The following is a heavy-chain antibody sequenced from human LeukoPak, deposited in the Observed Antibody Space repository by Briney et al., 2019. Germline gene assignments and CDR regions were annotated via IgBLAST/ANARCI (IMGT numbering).Heavy chain of an antibody. CDR2: INHSGST. D-gene: IGHD2-15*01. CDR1: GGSFSGYY. V-gene: IGHV4-34*01. Sequence: PSETLSLTCAVYGGSFSGYYWSWIRQPPGKGLEWIGEINHSGSTNYNPSLKSRVTISVDTSNNQFSLKLNSVTAADTAVYYCASDAPGLLGYWGRGTLVTVSS. J-gene: IGHJ4*02. CDR3: ASDAPGLLGY.